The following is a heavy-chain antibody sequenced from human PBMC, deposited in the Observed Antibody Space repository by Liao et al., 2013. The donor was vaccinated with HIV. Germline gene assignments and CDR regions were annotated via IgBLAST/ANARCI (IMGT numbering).Heavy chain of an antibody. J-gene: IGHJ4*02. CDR1: DDSISSSSYY. Sequence: QLQLQESGPGLVKPSVTLSLTCTVSDDSISSSSYYWGWIRQTPGKGLEWVGSIDYLGDTNYSPSLKSRVSISLDTSKHQFSLRVTSVTAADTAVYYCAREMATTSGSHDNWGQGSLVIVSP. CDR3: AREMATTSGSHDN. V-gene: IGHV4-39*07. D-gene: IGHD5-24*01. CDR2: IDYLGDT.